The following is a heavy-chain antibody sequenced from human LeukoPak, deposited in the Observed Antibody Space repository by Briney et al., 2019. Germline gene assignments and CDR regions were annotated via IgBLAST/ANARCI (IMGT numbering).Heavy chain of an antibody. CDR1: GFTFSSNG. CDR3: AKDLGYSSSWYIDY. D-gene: IGHD6-13*01. Sequence: GSLRLSCVASGFTFSSNGMHWVRQAPGKGLEWVTFIQYDGSKKYYADSVKGRFTISRDNSKNTLYLQMNSLRAEDTAVYYCAKDLGYSSSWYIDYWGQGTLVTVSS. V-gene: IGHV3-30*02. CDR2: IQYDGSKK. J-gene: IGHJ4*02.